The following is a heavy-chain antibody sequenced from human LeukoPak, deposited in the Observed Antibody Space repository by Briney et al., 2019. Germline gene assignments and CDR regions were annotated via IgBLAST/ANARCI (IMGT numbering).Heavy chain of an antibody. CDR1: GFTFGNYA. Sequence: GGSLRLSCAASGFTFGNYAMTWVRQAPGKGLESVSATSGSGGSTYYADSVEGRFTISRDNAKNTLYLQMNSLRAEDTAVYYCAKDTGYSYGPYYFDYWGQGTLVTVSS. J-gene: IGHJ4*02. CDR3: AKDTGYSYGPYYFDY. D-gene: IGHD5-18*01. V-gene: IGHV3-23*01. CDR2: TSGSGGST.